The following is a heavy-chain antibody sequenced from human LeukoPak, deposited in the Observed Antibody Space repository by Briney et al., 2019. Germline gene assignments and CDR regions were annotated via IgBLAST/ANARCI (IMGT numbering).Heavy chain of an antibody. CDR2: ISAYNGNT. D-gene: IGHD3-10*01. Sequence: ASVKVSCKASGYTFTSYGISWVRQAPGQGLEWMGWISAYNGNTNYAQKLHGRVTMTTDTSTSTAYMELRSLRSNDTAVYYYARDRVLLLWFGGDYYFDYWGQGTLVTVSS. CDR3: ARDRVLLLWFGGDYYFDY. CDR1: GYTFTSYG. J-gene: IGHJ4*02. V-gene: IGHV1-18*01.